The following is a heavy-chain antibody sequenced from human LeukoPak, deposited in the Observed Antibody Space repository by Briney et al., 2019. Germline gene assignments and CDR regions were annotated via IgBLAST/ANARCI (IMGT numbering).Heavy chain of an antibody. Sequence: GGSLRLSCAASGFTFTSYAMSWVRQAPGKGLEWVSAISGNGGATYYADSVKGRFTVSRDNSKNTLHLQMNSLRAEDTALYYCAKATTAIVVDNFFDYWGQGTLVSVSS. J-gene: IGHJ4*02. V-gene: IGHV3-23*01. CDR1: GFTFTSYA. CDR3: AKATTAIVVDNFFDY. D-gene: IGHD3-22*01. CDR2: ISGNGGAT.